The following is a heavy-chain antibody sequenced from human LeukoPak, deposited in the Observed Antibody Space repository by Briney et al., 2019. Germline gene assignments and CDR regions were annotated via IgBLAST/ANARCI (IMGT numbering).Heavy chain of an antibody. Sequence: VASVKVSCKASGYTFTRWNFSWVRPAPGQGLEWMGWISTYNGDTKYAQKFQGRVTMTTDTSTSTTYMELRSLTSDDTAVYYGARDSDWVFDLWGRGTVVTVSS. CDR1: GYTFTRWN. J-gene: IGHJ2*01. CDR3: ARDSDWVFDL. CDR2: ISTYNGDT. V-gene: IGHV1-18*01. D-gene: IGHD3-9*01.